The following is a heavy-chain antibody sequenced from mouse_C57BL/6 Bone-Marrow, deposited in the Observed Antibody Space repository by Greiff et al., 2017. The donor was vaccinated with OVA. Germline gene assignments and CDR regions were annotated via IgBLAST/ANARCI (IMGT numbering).Heavy chain of an antibody. CDR2: FYPGSGSI. V-gene: IGHV1-62-2*01. CDR3: AQHEEGVAYYNLFFAY. CDR1: GYTFTEYT. J-gene: IGHJ3*01. Sequence: QVQLQQSGAELVKPGASVKLSCKASGYTFTEYTIHWVKQRSGQGLEWIGWFYPGSGSIKYNEKFKDKATLTADKSSSTVYMELSRLTSEDSAVXFCAQHEEGVAYYNLFFAYWGEGTLVTVSA. D-gene: IGHD2-12*01.